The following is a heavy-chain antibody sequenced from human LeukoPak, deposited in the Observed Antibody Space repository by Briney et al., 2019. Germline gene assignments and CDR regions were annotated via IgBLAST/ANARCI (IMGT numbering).Heavy chain of an antibody. J-gene: IGHJ4*02. CDR1: GYTFTSYG. CDR2: ISAYNGNT. Sequence: ASVKVSCKASGYTFTSYGISWVRQAPGQGLEWMGWISAYNGNTNYALKLQGRVTMTTDTSTSTAYMELRSLRSDDTAVYYCARSIGSSSWNNVDYWGQGTLVTVSS. CDR3: ARSIGSSSWNNVDY. D-gene: IGHD6-13*01. V-gene: IGHV1-18*01.